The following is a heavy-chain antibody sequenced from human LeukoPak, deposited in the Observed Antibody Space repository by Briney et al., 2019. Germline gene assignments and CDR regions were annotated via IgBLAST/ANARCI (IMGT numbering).Heavy chain of an antibody. CDR1: GFTFSSYW. CDR2: INSDGSST. J-gene: IGHJ4*02. D-gene: IGHD2-2*01. V-gene: IGHV3-74*01. Sequence: RPGGSLRLSCAASGFTFSSYWMHWVRQAPGKGLVWVSRINSDGSSTSYADSVKGRFTISRDNAKNSLYLQMNSLRADDTAVYYCARADCSSTSCYELDYWGQGTLVTVSS. CDR3: ARADCSSTSCYELDY.